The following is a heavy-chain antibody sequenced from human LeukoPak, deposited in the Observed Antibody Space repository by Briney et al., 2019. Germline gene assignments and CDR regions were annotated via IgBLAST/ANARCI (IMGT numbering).Heavy chain of an antibody. V-gene: IGHV4-34*01. CDR1: GGSFSGYY. CDR2: IYYSGST. J-gene: IGHJ4*02. Sequence: SETLSLTCAVYGGSFSGYYWSWIRQPPGKGLEWIGSIYYSGSTYYNPSLKSRVTISVDTSKNQFSLKLSSVTAADTAVYYCARDNLLGKSASTDFDYWGQGTLVTVSS. D-gene: IGHD1-20*01. CDR3: ARDNLLGKSASTDFDY.